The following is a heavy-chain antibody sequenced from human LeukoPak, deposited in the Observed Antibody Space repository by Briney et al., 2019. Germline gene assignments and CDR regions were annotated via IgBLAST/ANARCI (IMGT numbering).Heavy chain of an antibody. V-gene: IGHV3-30*18. CDR3: AKGISSNDAFDI. CDR2: ISYDGSNK. CDR1: GFTFSDYG. J-gene: IGHJ3*02. D-gene: IGHD2/OR15-2a*01. Sequence: GGSLRLSCAASGFTFSDYGMHWVRQAPGKGLEWVAVISYDGSNKYYADSVKGLFTISRDNSKNTLYLQMTSLRVEDTAMYYCAKGISSNDAFDIWGQGTMVIVSS.